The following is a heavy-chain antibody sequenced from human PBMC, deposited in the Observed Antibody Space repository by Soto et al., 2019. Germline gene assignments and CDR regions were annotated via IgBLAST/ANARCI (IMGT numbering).Heavy chain of an antibody. J-gene: IGHJ6*02. D-gene: IGHD2-2*01. Sequence: QVQLVQSGAEVKKPGSSVKVSCKGSGGTFNRYTITWVRQAPGQELAWMGMIIPMCGIASYAEYFQGRVTIPADKCTTTPNIASISMRAVHRAVYYCATESGRSDVVPAAISAMDVWGQEPTVTVSS. CDR1: GGTFNRYT. CDR2: IIPMCGIA. CDR3: ATESGRSDVVPAAISAMDV. V-gene: IGHV1-69*08.